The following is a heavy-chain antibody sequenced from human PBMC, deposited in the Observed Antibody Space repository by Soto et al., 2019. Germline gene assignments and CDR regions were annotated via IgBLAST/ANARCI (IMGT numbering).Heavy chain of an antibody. CDR3: ARDHTIAAAVTWPDP. D-gene: IGHD6-13*01. CDR2: INPNSGGT. Sequence: ASVKVPCKASGYTFTGYYMHWVRQAPGQGLEWMGWINPNSGGTNYARKFQGWVTMTRDTSISTAYMELSRLRSDDTAVYYCARDHTIAAAVTWPDPWGKGTLATV. J-gene: IGHJ5*02. CDR1: GYTFTGYY. V-gene: IGHV1-2*04.